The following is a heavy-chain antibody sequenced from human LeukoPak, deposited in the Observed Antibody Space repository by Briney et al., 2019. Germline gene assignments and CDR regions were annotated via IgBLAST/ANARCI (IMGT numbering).Heavy chain of an antibody. J-gene: IGHJ4*02. Sequence: SETLSLTCTVSGGSISSSSYFWGWIRQPPGKGLEWIGEINHSGSTNYNPSLKSRVTISVDTSKNQFSLKLSSVTAADTAVYYCARPYPENDSTSCPFDYWGQGTLVTVSS. V-gene: IGHV4-39*07. D-gene: IGHD2-2*01. CDR3: ARPYPENDSTSCPFDY. CDR1: GGSISSSSYF. CDR2: INHSGST.